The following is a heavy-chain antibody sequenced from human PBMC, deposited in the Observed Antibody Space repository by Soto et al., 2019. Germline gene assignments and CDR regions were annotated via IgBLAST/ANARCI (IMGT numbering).Heavy chain of an antibody. J-gene: IGHJ6*02. CDR3: ATSRTNYYYYGMDV. V-gene: IGHV5-10-1*01. CDR1: GYSFTSYW. CDR2: IDPSDSYT. D-gene: IGHD2-2*01. Sequence: PXXSLTISCKGSGYSFTSYWIRWVRQMPGKGLEWMGRIDPSDSYTNYSPSFQGHVTISADKSISTAYLQWSSLKESDTAMYYCATSRTNYYYYGMDVWGQGTTVTVSS.